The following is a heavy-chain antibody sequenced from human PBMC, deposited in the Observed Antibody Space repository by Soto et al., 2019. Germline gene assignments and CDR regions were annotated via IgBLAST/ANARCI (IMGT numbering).Heavy chain of an antibody. J-gene: IGHJ5*02. CDR3: ARPPSPADDENWFDP. CDR2: ISSSSSTI. V-gene: IGHV3-48*02. CDR1: GFTFSSYS. Sequence: VGSLRLSCAASGFTFSSYSMNWVRQAPGKGLEWVSYISSSSSTIYYADSVKGRFTISRDNAKNSLYLQMNSLRDEDTAVYYCARPPSPADDENWFDPWGQGTLVTVSS. D-gene: IGHD1-1*01.